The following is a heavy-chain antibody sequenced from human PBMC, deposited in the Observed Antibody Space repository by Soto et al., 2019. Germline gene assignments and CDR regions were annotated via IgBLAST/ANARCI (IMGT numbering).Heavy chain of an antibody. CDR1: GGSISSSSYY. CDR3: ARTSGWYARSKNWFDP. J-gene: IGHJ5*02. D-gene: IGHD6-19*01. V-gene: IGHV4-39*01. CDR2: INYSGST. Sequence: SETLSLTCTVSGGSISSSSYYWGWIRQPPGKGLEWIGTINYSGSTYYNASLESRVTISVDTSKKQFSLKLSSVTAADTAVYYCARTSGWYARSKNWFDPWGQGTLVTVSS.